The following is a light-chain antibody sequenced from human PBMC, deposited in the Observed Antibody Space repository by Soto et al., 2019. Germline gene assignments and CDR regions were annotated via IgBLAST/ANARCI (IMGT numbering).Light chain of an antibody. V-gene: IGKV3-20*01. Sequence: IVLTQSPGTLSLSPGERATLSCRASQSVSGSHLAWYQQKPGQAPRLLIYGASSRATGIPDRFSGSGSGTDFTLTISRLEPEDFAVYYCQQYGGSPLVTFGGGTKVEIK. CDR3: QQYGGSPLVT. CDR1: QSVSGSH. J-gene: IGKJ4*01. CDR2: GAS.